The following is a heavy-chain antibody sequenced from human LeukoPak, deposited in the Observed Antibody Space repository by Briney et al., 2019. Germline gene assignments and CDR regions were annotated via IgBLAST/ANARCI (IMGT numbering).Heavy chain of an antibody. CDR2: IYPGDSDT. CDR1: GYSFASYW. CDR3: ARHFRTKDYGYFDD. Sequence: GESLKFSCKGSGYSFASYWVGWVRQLPGKGPEWIGVIYPGDSDTTYNPAFEGQVTISADKSISTTYLQWSSLRASDTAIYYCARHFRTKDYGYFDDWGQGTLVTVSS. V-gene: IGHV5-51*01. J-gene: IGHJ4*02. D-gene: IGHD3-16*01.